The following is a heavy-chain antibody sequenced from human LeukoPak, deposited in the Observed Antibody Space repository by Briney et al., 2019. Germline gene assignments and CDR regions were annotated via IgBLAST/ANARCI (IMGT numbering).Heavy chain of an antibody. CDR1: GGSITSYY. D-gene: IGHD4-17*01. V-gene: IGHV4-59*08. CDR3: ARSSEYGDPVKY. CDR2: ISYSGTT. J-gene: IGHJ4*02. Sequence: PSETLSLTCTVSGGSITSYYWSWIRQPAGEGREWIVYISYSGTTNYNPSLKGRVTISVDTSKKQFSLKLTSAAAADAAVYYCARSSEYGDPVKYWGQGTLVTVSS.